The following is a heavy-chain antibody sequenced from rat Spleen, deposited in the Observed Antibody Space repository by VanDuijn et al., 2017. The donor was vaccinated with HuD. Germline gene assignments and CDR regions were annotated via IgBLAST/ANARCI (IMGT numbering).Heavy chain of an antibody. CDR3: AKFITTLYVMDA. V-gene: IGHV5-25*01. Sequence: EVQLVESGGGLVQPGRSMKLSCAASGFTFSNYYMAWVRQAPTKGLEWVASISISGDDTYYRDSVKGRFTISRDNAKNTLYLQMDSLRSEDTATYYCAKFITTLYVMDAWGQGASVTVSS. CDR1: GFTFSNYY. CDR2: ISISGDDT. D-gene: IGHD1-10*01. J-gene: IGHJ4*01.